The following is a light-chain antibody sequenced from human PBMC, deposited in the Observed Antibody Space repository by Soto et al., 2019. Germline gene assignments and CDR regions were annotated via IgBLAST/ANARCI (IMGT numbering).Light chain of an antibody. CDR1: NIGSET. Sequence: SHELTQTPSLSVAPGQTAKITCGGNNIGSETVHWYQQRPGQAPVLVVYENNERPSRIPERFSGSNSGNTATLTIARVEAGDEADYFCQVWDYSSDHSVFGGGTKLTVL. V-gene: IGLV3-21*02. J-gene: IGLJ3*02. CDR2: ENN. CDR3: QVWDYSSDHSV.